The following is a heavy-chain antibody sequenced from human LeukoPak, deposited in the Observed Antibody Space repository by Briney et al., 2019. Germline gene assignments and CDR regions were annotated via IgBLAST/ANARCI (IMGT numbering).Heavy chain of an antibody. CDR1: GFTFSNAW. J-gene: IGHJ4*02. CDR3: ARDDYGGNSALDY. CDR2: IKSKTDGGTT. D-gene: IGHD4-23*01. Sequence: PGGSLRLSCAASGFTFSNAWMSWVRQAPGKGLEWVGRIKSKTDGGTTDYAAPVKGRFTISRDDSKNTLYLQMNSLRAEDTAVYYCARDDYGGNSALDYWGQGTLVTVSS. V-gene: IGHV3-15*01.